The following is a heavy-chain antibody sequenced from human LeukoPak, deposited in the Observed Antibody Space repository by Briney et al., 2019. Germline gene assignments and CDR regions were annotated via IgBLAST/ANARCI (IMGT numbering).Heavy chain of an antibody. D-gene: IGHD3-10*01. V-gene: IGHV3-7*03. J-gene: IGHJ3*02. CDR1: GFTFSSYW. CDR2: IKRDGSEK. Sequence: GGSLRLSCAASGFTFSSYWMSWVRQAPGKGLEWVANIKRDGSEKYYVDSVKGRFTISRDNAKNSLYLQMNSLGAEDTAVYYCAREVLLWFGELSGAFDIWGQGTMVTVSS. CDR3: AREVLLWFGELSGAFDI.